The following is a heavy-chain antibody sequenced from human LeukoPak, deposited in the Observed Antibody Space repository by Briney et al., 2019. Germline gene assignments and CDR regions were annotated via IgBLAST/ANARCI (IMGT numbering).Heavy chain of an antibody. CDR2: ISHSGTT. D-gene: IGHD2-15*01. CDR1: LGSPYIANS. V-gene: IGHV4-4*02. CDR3: TRENRPFCSFAY. J-gene: IGHJ4*02. Sequence: SETPSLTSGVSLGSPYIANSWSWFGQAPGKGLEWIGEISHSGTTNYNPSLRSRVTMFLDRANNQFSLSLTSVTAADSAVYYCTRENRPFCSFAYWGQGVLVTVSS.